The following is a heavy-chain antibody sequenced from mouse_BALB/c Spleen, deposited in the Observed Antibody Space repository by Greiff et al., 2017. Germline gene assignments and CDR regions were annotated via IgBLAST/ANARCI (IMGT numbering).Heavy chain of an antibody. CDR3: ARDYDYDGHAMDY. CDR1: GYSITSDYA. CDR2: ISYSGST. V-gene: IGHV3-2*02. Sequence: EVQLVESGPGLVKPSQSLSLTCTVTGYSITSDYAWNWIRQFPGNKLEWMGYISYSGSTSYNPSLKSRISITRDTSKNQFFLQLNSVTTEDTATYYCARDYDYDGHAMDYWGQGTSVTVSS. D-gene: IGHD2-4*01. J-gene: IGHJ4*01.